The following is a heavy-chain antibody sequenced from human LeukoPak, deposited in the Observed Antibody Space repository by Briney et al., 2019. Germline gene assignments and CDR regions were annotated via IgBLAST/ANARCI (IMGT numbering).Heavy chain of an antibody. Sequence: GGSLRLSCAASGFTFSSYSMNWVRQAPGKGLEWVSSISSSSSYIYYADSVKGRFTISRDNAKNSLYLQVNSLRAEDTAVYYCALDENYGSGTNGPLDAFDIWGQGTMVTVSS. J-gene: IGHJ3*02. CDR1: GFTFSSYS. D-gene: IGHD3-10*01. CDR2: ISSSSSYI. CDR3: ALDENYGSGTNGPLDAFDI. V-gene: IGHV3-21*01.